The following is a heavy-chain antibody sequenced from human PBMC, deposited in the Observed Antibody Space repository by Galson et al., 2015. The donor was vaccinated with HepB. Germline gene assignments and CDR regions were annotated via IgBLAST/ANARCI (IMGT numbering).Heavy chain of an antibody. CDR2: ISYDGSNK. V-gene: IGHV3-30*18. CDR1: GFTFSSYG. CDR3: ANLPPWERPYYYYGMDV. D-gene: IGHD1-26*01. Sequence: SLRLSCAASGFTFSSYGMHWVRQAPGKGLEWVAVISYDGSNKYYADSVKGRFTISRDNSKNTLYLQMNSLRAEDTAVYYCANLPPWERPYYYYGMDVWGQGTTVTVSS. J-gene: IGHJ6*02.